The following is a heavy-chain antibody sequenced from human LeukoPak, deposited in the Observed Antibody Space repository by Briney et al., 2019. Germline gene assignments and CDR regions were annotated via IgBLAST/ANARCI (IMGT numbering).Heavy chain of an antibody. D-gene: IGHD6-13*01. CDR2: ISWNSGSI. CDR3: AKDIHLEAAAGHFDY. Sequence: PGRSLRLSCAASGFTFDDYAMHWVRQAPGKGLEWVSGISWNSGSIGYADSVKGRFTISRDNAKNSLYLQMNSLRAEDTALYYCAKDIHLEAAAGHFDYWGQGTLVTVSS. V-gene: IGHV3-9*01. CDR1: GFTFDDYA. J-gene: IGHJ4*02.